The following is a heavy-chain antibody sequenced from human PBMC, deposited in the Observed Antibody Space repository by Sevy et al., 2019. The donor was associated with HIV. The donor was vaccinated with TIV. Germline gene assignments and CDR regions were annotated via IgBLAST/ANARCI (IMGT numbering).Heavy chain of an antibody. CDR3: AKGDSTFYGLDV. V-gene: IGHV3-23*01. CDR1: GFIFGTYA. Sequence: GGSLRLSCAASGFIFGTYAMSWVRQAPGKGLEWVSAISGSGGSTYNAESLKGRFTISRDNSKKMVYLQMNSLRAEDAAIYYWAKGDSTFYGLDVWGQGTTVTVSS. D-gene: IGHD2-2*01. J-gene: IGHJ6*02. CDR2: ISGSGGST.